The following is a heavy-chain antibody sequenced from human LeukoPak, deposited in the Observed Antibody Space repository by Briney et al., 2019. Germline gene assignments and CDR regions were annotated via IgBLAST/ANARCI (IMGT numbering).Heavy chain of an antibody. CDR2: IKSKTDGGTT. V-gene: IGHV3-15*01. CDR3: KGYSGYGEFYYFDY. J-gene: IGHJ4*02. D-gene: IGHD5-12*01. Sequence: PGGSLRLSCAASGFTFSNAWMSWVRQAPGKGLEWVGRIKSKTDGGTTDYAAPVKGRFTISRDDSKNTLYLQMNSLKTEDTAAYYCKGYSGYGEFYYFDYWGQGTLVTVSS. CDR1: GFTFSNAW.